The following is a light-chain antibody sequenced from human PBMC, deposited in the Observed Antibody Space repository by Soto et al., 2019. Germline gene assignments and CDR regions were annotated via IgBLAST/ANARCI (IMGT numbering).Light chain of an antibody. J-gene: IGKJ2*01. CDR1: QSISSY. CDR3: QQTYNTRYT. Sequence: DIQMTQSPSSLSASVGDRISITCRASQSISSYLVWYQQKPGKAPKLLINAASRLQCGVSSRFSGRGSGTDFTLTINSLQTEDSATYYCQQTYNTRYTFGRGTKLKIK. CDR2: AAS. V-gene: IGKV1-39*01.